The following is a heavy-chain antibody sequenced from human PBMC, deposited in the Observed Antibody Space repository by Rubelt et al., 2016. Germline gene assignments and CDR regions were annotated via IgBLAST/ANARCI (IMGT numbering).Heavy chain of an antibody. D-gene: IGHD6-19*01. CDR2: IHYGGTT. CDR3: ARRYSNGLYWFFDL. V-gene: IGHV4-39*01. CDR1: GGSIISDYY. J-gene: IGHJ2*01. Sequence: QLQLQESGPGLVKPSETLSLTCTVSGGSIISDYYWGWIRQPPGKGLEWIGCIHYGGTTYYNPSLQSRVTISVDTSKNQFYRRTISGTAAETAVYYCARRYSNGLYWFFDLWGRGTLVTVSS.